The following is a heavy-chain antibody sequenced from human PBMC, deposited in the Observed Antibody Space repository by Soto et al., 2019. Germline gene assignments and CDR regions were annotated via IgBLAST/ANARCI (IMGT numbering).Heavy chain of an antibody. CDR1: GGSISSYY. V-gene: IGHV4-59*01. D-gene: IGHD3-9*01. J-gene: IGHJ6*02. CDR3: ARDKEYYDILTGYYSGMDV. Sequence: SETLSLTCTVSGGSISSYYWSWIRQPPGKGLEWIGYIYYSGSTNYNPSLKSRVTISVDTSKNQFSLKLSSMTAADTAVYYCARDKEYYDILTGYYSGMDVWGQGTTVTVSS. CDR2: IYYSGST.